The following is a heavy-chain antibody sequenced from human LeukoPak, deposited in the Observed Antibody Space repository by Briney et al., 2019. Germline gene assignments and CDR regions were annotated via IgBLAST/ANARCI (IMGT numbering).Heavy chain of an antibody. CDR1: GYIFTDYY. J-gene: IGHJ4*02. Sequence: ASVKVSCKASGYIFTDYYMYWVRQAPGQGLEWMGLINPKSGGAEFAQKFQGRVTMTRDTSISTAYMELSRLRSDDTAVYYCARDRMDTGTYFDYWGQGTLVTVSS. CDR3: ARDRMDTGTYFDY. CDR2: INPKSGGA. D-gene: IGHD5-18*01. V-gene: IGHV1-2*02.